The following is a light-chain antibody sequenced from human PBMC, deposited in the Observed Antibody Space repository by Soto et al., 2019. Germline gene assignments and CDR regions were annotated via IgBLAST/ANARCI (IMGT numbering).Light chain of an antibody. CDR3: SSYTGSSTYVV. CDR2: DVN. Sequence: QSALTQPASVSGSPGQSITISCTGTSSDVGGYNYVSWYQQHPGKAPKLMIYDVNNRPSEVSNRFSGSKSGNTASLTISGLEAEDEADYYCSSYTGSSTYVVFGGGTKLTVL. J-gene: IGLJ2*01. CDR1: SSDVGGYNY. V-gene: IGLV2-14*01.